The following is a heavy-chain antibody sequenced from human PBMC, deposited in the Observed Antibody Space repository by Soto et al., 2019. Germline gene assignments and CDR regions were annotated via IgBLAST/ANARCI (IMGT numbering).Heavy chain of an antibody. CDR2: ISGSGGSK. D-gene: IGHD3-22*01. V-gene: IGHV3-23*01. CDR1: GFTFRSHG. CDR3: EPNPEAVVVMGVWGRYFDY. Sequence: EVQLLESGGGLVQPGGSLRLSCAASGFTFRSHGMSWVRQAPGKGLEWVSAISGSGGSKYYADSVKGRFTISRDNSKNTLYLQMNSLLAEDTVLYYCEPNPEAVVVMGVWGRYFDYWGQGTLVTVSS. J-gene: IGHJ4*02.